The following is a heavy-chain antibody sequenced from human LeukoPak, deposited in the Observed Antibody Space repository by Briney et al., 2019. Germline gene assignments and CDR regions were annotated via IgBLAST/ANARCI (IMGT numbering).Heavy chain of an antibody. CDR1: GYSISSGFY. J-gene: IGHJ4*02. Sequence: SETLSLTCAVSGYSISSGFYWGWIRQPPGKGLEWIGTIYRSGTTYYNPSLKSRVTTSADTSKNQFSLKLSSVTAADTALYYCARTSTGTTDSFDYWGQGTPVTVSS. V-gene: IGHV4-38-2*01. CDR3: ARTSTGTTDSFDY. CDR2: IYRSGTT. D-gene: IGHD1-7*01.